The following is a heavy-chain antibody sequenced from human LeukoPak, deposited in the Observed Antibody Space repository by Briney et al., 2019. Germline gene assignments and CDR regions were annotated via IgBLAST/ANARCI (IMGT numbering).Heavy chain of an antibody. V-gene: IGHV3-15*01. CDR2: IKRKTDGGTT. CDR1: GFTFSNAW. CDR3: TTDLKESGSDTTTGFQY. J-gene: IGHJ4*02. Sequence: GGSLRLSCTASGFTFSNAWMSWVRQAPGKGLEWVGRIKRKTDGGTTDYAAPVKGRLTISRDDSKNTLFLQMNSLKTEDTAVYYCTTDLKESGSDTTTGFQYWGQGTLVTASS. D-gene: IGHD1-26*01.